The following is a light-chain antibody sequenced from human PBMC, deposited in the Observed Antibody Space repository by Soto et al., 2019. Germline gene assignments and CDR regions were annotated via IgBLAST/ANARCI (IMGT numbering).Light chain of an antibody. CDR2: EVS. CDR3: SSYAGTNTPYV. V-gene: IGLV2-8*01. Sequence: QSALTQPPSASGSPGQSVTISCTGTSSDVGGYYYVSWYQQHPGKAPKLMIYEVSKRPSGVPDRFSGSKSGNTASLTVSGLQAEDEADYYCSSYAGTNTPYVFGTGTMLTVL. J-gene: IGLJ1*01. CDR1: SSDVGGYYY.